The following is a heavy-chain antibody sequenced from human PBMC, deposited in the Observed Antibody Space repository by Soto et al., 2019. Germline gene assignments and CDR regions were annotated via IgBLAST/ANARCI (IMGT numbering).Heavy chain of an antibody. J-gene: IGHJ6*02. Sequence: ASVKVSCKASGYTFTGYYMHWVRQAPGQGLEWMGWINPNSGGTNYAQKFQGRVTMTRDTSISTAYMELSRLRSDDTAVYYCARVLLRYFDWLPHYYYYYGMDVWGQGTTVTVSS. V-gene: IGHV1-2*02. CDR3: ARVLLRYFDWLPHYYYYYGMDV. D-gene: IGHD3-9*01. CDR1: GYTFTGYY. CDR2: INPNSGGT.